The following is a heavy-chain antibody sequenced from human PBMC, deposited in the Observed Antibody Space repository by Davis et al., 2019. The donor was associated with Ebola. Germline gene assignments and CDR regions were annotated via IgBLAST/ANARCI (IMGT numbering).Heavy chain of an antibody. CDR2: INPSGGST. D-gene: IGHD6-19*01. Sequence: ASVKVSCKASGYTFTGYYMHWVRQAPGQGLEWMGRINPSGGSTSYAQKFQGRVTMTRDTSTSTVYMELSSLRSEDTAVYYCARAVAGLYYFDYWGQGTLVTVSS. CDR3: ARAVAGLYYFDY. V-gene: IGHV1-46*03. J-gene: IGHJ4*02. CDR1: GYTFTGYY.